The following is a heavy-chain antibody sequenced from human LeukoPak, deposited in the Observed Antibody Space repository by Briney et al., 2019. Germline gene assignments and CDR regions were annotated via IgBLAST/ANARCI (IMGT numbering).Heavy chain of an antibody. CDR1: GFTFSSYS. Sequence: KPGGSLRLSCAASGFTFSSYSMSWVRQAPGKGLEWVSSISSSSSYIYYADSVKGRFTISRDNAKNSLYLQMNSLRAEDTAVYYCARGRGYCSSTSCLNWFDPWGQGTLVTVSS. D-gene: IGHD2-2*01. J-gene: IGHJ5*02. CDR2: ISSSSSYI. CDR3: ARGRGYCSSTSCLNWFDP. V-gene: IGHV3-21*01.